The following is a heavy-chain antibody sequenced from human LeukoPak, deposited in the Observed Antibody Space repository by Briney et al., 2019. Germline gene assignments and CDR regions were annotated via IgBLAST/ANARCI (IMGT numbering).Heavy chain of an antibody. V-gene: IGHV4-4*02. CDR1: GGSISSSNW. CDR3: AGRYDFWSGPSDY. CDR2: IYHSGST. J-gene: IGHJ4*02. D-gene: IGHD3-3*01. Sequence: SETLSLTCAVSGGSISSSNWWSWVRQPPGKGLEWIGEIYHSGSTNYNPSLKGRVTISVDKSKNQFSLKLSSVTAADTAVYYCAGRYDFWSGPSDYWGQGTLVTVSS.